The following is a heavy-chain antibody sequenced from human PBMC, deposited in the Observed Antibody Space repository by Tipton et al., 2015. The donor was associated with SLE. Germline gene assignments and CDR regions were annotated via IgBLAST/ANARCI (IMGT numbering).Heavy chain of an antibody. CDR3: ARGDRSGHLTPAFDS. J-gene: IGHJ4*02. Sequence: TLSLTCAVYGGSFSGYYWSWIRQPPGRGLEWIGEINHSGSTNYNPSLKSRVTISVDTSKNQFSLKLSSVTAADTAVYYCARGDRSGHLTPAFDSGGQGPLPPLSS. D-gene: IGHD3-22*01. CDR2: INHSGST. V-gene: IGHV4-34*01. CDR1: GGSFSGYY.